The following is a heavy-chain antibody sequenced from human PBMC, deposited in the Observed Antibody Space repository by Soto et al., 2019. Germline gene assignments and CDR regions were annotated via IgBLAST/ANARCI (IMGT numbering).Heavy chain of an antibody. CDR2: INHSGST. D-gene: IGHD2-2*01. V-gene: IGHV4-34*01. CDR1: CGSFSGYY. Sequence: ADTLSLSYAVDCGSFSGYYWRWILQPPGKGLEWIGEINHSGSTNYNPSLKSRVTISVDTSKNQFSLKLSSVTAADTAVYYCARRVVVSETFDYWGQGTLVTVSS. J-gene: IGHJ4*02. CDR3: ARRVVVSETFDY.